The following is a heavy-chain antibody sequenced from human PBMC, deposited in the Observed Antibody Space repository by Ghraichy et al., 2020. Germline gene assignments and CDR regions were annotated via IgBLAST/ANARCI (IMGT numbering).Heavy chain of an antibody. CDR3: AVRRGYSYGPVYYYYGMDV. V-gene: IGHV1-58*01. Sequence: SVKVSCKASGFTFTSSAVQWVRQARGQRLEWIGWIVVGSGTTNYAQKFQERVTITRDISTSTAYMELSSLRSEDTAVYYCAVRRGYSYGPVYYYYGMDVSGKGTTVTVSS. CDR2: IVVGSGTT. J-gene: IGHJ6*04. D-gene: IGHD5-18*01. CDR1: GFTFTSSA.